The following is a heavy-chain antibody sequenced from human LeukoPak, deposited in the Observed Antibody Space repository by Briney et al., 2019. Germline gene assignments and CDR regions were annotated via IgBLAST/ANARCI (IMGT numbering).Heavy chain of an antibody. CDR2: ISSSSSTI. V-gene: IGHV3-48*01. D-gene: IGHD3-22*01. Sequence: GGSLRLSCAALGFTFSSYSMNWVRQAPGKGLEWVSYISSSSSTIYYADSVKGRFTISRDNAKDSLYLQMNSLRAENTAVYYCAGGVGYDSSGYYDYWGQGTLVTVSS. CDR3: AGGVGYDSSGYYDY. J-gene: IGHJ4*02. CDR1: GFTFSSYS.